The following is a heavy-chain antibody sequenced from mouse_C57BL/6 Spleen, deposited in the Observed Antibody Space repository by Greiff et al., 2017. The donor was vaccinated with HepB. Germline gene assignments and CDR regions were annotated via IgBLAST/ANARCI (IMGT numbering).Heavy chain of an antibody. CDR3: ARGPITTVVSYAMDY. CDR1: GYTFTSYW. D-gene: IGHD1-1*01. V-gene: IGHV1-50*01. CDR2: IDPSDSYT. J-gene: IGHJ4*01. Sequence: LQQPGAELVKPGASVKLSCKASGYTFTSYWMQWVKQRPGQGLEWIGEIDPSDSYTNYNQKFKGKATLTVDTSSSTAYMQLSSLTSEDSAVYYCARGPITTVVSYAMDYWGQGTSVTVSS.